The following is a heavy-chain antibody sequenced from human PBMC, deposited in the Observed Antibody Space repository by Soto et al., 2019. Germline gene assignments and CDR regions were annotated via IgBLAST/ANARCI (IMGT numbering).Heavy chain of an antibody. CDR3: ARDLEKGGGSAGFDY. J-gene: IGHJ4*02. V-gene: IGHV1-2*02. CDR2: INPKSGGT. Sequence: GASVKVSCKASGYTFTVYYMHWVRQAPGQGLEWMGWINPKSGGTMYPQKFQGRVTMTWDTSISTAYMALTRLRSGDTAVYYCARDLEKGGGSAGFDYWGQGTLVTVSS. CDR1: GYTFTVYY. D-gene: IGHD1-26*01.